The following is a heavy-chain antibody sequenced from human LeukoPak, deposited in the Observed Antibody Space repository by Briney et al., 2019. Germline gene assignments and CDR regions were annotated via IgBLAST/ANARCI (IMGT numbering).Heavy chain of an antibody. D-gene: IGHD3-22*01. J-gene: IGHJ3*02. V-gene: IGHV4-59*01. CDR2: IYYSGST. CDR1: GGSISSYY. Sequence: SETLSLTCTVSGGSISSYYWSWIRQPPGKGQEWVGYIYYSGSTNYNPSLKSRVTISVDTSKNQFSLKLSSVTAADTAVYYCARASDYYDSSGRDAFDIWGQGTMVTVSS. CDR3: ARASDYYDSSGRDAFDI.